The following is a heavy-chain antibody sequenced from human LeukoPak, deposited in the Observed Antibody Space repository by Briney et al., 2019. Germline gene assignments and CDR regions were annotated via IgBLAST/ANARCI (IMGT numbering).Heavy chain of an antibody. D-gene: IGHD6-19*01. V-gene: IGHV3-23*01. J-gene: IGHJ4*02. CDR1: GFTFSNAC. Sequence: GGSLRLSCAASGFTFSNACMSWVRQAPGKGLEWVSTIGGSGDKTFYADSVKGRFTISRDNSKNMLHLQMSSLTGEDTALYYCVRRGDASSGWGEHDHWGQGALVTVSS. CDR2: IGGSGDKT. CDR3: VRRGDASSGWGEHDH.